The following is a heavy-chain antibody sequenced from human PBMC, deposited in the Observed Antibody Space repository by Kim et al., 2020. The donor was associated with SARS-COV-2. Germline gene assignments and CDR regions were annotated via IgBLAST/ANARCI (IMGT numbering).Heavy chain of an antibody. CDR2: ISYDGSNK. Sequence: GGSLRLSCAASGFTFSSYAMHWVRQAPGKGLEWVAVISYDGSNKYYADSVKGRFTISRDNSKNTLYLQMNSLRAEDTAVYYCARDVNEWYYGSGSYYNEDYYFDYWGQGTLVTVSS. J-gene: IGHJ4*02. D-gene: IGHD3-10*01. V-gene: IGHV3-30*04. CDR3: ARDVNEWYYGSGSYYNEDYYFDY. CDR1: GFTFSSYA.